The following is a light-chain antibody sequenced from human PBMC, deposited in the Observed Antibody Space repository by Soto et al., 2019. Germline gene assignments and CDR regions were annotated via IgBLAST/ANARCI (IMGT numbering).Light chain of an antibody. CDR2: GAS. Sequence: EIVLTQSPGTLSLSPGERATLSCRASQSVSSSYLAWYQQRPGQAPRLLIYGASSRATGIPDMFSGSGSGTEFALTVSRREPEDVAVYYCQLFVAFGQVPKVEI. CDR1: QSVSSSY. V-gene: IGKV3-20*01. J-gene: IGKJ1*01. CDR3: QLFVA.